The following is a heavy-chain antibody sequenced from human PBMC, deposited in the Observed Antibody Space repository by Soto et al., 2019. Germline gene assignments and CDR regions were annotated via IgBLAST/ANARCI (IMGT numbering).Heavy chain of an antibody. CDR1: GASLSDYD. CDR2: ISQTGGT. Sequence: KTSETLSLTCAVYGASLSDYDWSWVRQPPGKGLEWIGEISQTGGTNYDPSLKGRVSISIDTSKNQFSLRLSSVTAADTAIYYCARDPNANAFDIWGRGTMVTVSS. V-gene: IGHV4-34*01. J-gene: IGHJ3*02. CDR3: ARDPNANAFDI.